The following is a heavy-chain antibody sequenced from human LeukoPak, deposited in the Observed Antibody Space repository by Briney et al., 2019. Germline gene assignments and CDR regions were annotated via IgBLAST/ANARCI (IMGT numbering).Heavy chain of an antibody. Sequence: SETLFLTCTVSGYSISSGYYWGWIRQPPGKGLEWIGSIYHSGSTYYNPSLKSRVTISVDTSKNQFSLKLSSVTAADTAVYYCARDFRSAFDLWGRGTLVTVSS. CDR1: GYSISSGYY. CDR3: ARDFRSAFDL. D-gene: IGHD6-6*01. J-gene: IGHJ2*01. V-gene: IGHV4-38-2*02. CDR2: IYHSGST.